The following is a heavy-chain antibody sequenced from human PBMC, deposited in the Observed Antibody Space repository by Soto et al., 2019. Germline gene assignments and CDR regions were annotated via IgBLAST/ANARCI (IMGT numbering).Heavy chain of an antibody. D-gene: IGHD3-3*01. CDR1: GYTFTSYY. CDR3: ARDRSGTAWYYGMDV. V-gene: IGHV1-46*01. J-gene: IGHJ6*02. CDR2: INPSGGST. Sequence: ASVKVSCKASGYTFTSYYMHWVRQAPGQGLEWMGIINPSGGSTSYAQKFQGRVTMTRDTSTSTVYMELSSLRSEDTAVYYCARDRSGTAWYYGMDVWGQGTTVTVSS.